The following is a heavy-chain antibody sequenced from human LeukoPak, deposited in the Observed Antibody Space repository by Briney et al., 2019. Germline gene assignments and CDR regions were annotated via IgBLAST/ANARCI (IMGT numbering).Heavy chain of an antibody. Sequence: ASVKVSCTASGYTFTGYYMHWVRQAPGQGLEWMGWIDPNSGGTNYAQKFQGRVTMTRDTSISTAYMELSRLTSDDTAVYYCARVGFFGAHVGYWGQGTLVTVPS. CDR2: IDPNSGGT. V-gene: IGHV1-2*02. D-gene: IGHD3-10*01. CDR1: GYTFTGYY. J-gene: IGHJ4*02. CDR3: ARVGFFGAHVGY.